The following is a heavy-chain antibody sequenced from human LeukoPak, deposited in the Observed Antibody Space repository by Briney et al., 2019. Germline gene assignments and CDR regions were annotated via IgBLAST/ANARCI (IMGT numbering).Heavy chain of an antibody. D-gene: IGHD3-22*01. CDR3: ARLSIWGYDSSGYYPDFDY. J-gene: IGHJ4*02. CDR2: IYPGDSDT. V-gene: IGHV5-51*01. Sequence: GASLKISCKGSGYSFTSYWIGWVRPMPGKGLEWMGIIYPGDSDTRYSPSFQGQVTISADQSISTAYLQWSSLRASDTAMYYCARLSIWGYDSSGYYPDFDYWGQGTLVTVSS. CDR1: GYSFTSYW.